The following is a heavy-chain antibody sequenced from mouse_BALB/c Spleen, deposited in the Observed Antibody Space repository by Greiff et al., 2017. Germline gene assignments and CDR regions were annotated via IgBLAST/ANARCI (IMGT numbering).Heavy chain of an antibody. J-gene: IGHJ2*01. CDR1: GYTFTSYW. Sequence: QVQLQQPGAELVKPGASVKLSCKASGYTFTSYWMHWVKRRPGQGLEWIGEINPSNGRTNYNEKFKSKATLTVDKSSSTAYMQLSSLTSEDSAVYYCARGRVGYLDYWGQGTTLTVSS. D-gene: IGHD1-1*02. CDR2: INPSNGRT. V-gene: IGHV1S81*02. CDR3: ARGRVGYLDY.